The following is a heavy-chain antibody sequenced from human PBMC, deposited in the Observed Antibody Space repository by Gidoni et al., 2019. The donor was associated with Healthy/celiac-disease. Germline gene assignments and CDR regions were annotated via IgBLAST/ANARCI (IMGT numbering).Heavy chain of an antibody. CDR1: GFTFCSYS. D-gene: IGHD3-22*01. V-gene: IGHV3-48*02. CDR3: ARVGRDYYDSSGPFDY. Sequence: EVQLVESGGGLVQPGGSRRLSCAASGFTFCSYSMNWVRQAPGKGLEWVSYISSSSSTIYYADSVKGRFTISRDNAKNSLYLQVNSLRDEDTAVYYCARVGRDYYDSSGPFDYWGQGTLVTVSS. CDR2: ISSSSSTI. J-gene: IGHJ4*02.